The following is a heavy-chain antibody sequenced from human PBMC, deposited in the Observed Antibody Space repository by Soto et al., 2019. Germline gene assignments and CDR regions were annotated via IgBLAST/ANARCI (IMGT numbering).Heavy chain of an antibody. J-gene: IGHJ6*02. V-gene: IGHV3-53*01. CDR2: INGGGST. CDR3: VRENYYYGTDV. CDR1: GFNVSVNY. Sequence: EVQLVESGGGLIQPGGSLRLSCAASGFNVSVNYMNWVRQAPGKGLEWVSVINGGGSTNYADSVRGRFTISRDTSKNTLSLQMNSLRAEDTAVYYCVRENYYYGTDVWGQGTTVIVSS.